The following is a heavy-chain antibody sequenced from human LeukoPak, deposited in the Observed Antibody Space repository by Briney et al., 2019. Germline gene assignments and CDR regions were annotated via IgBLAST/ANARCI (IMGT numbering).Heavy chain of an antibody. CDR3: AKEIYDYVWGSYRPGDAFDI. D-gene: IGHD3-16*02. CDR2: ISSSSSYI. CDR1: GFTFSSYS. Sequence: GGSLRLSCAASGFTFSSYSMDWVRQAPGKGLEWVSSISSSSSYIYYADSVKGRFTISRDNAKNTLYLQMNSLRAEDTAVYYCAKEIYDYVWGSYRPGDAFDIWGQGAMVTVSS. V-gene: IGHV3-21*04. J-gene: IGHJ3*02.